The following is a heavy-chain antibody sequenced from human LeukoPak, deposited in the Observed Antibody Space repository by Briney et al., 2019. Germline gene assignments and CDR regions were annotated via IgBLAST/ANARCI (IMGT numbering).Heavy chain of an antibody. J-gene: IGHJ4*02. CDR1: GGSISSYY. CDR2: LYYRGST. CDR3: ARAGSGYSFDY. V-gene: IGHV4-59*01. Sequence: PSETLSLTCTVSGGSISSYYWSWIRQPPGKGLEWIGYLYYRGSTNYNPSLRSRVTISVDTSKNQFSLKLSSVTAADTAVYYCARAGSGYSFDYWGQGTLVTVSS. D-gene: IGHD5-18*01.